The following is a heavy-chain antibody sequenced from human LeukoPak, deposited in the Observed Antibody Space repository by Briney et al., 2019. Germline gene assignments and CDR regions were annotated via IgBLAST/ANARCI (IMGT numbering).Heavy chain of an antibody. J-gene: IGHJ4*02. D-gene: IGHD3-10*01. CDR3: ARLFDTSSYYLN. V-gene: IGHV4-39*01. Sequence: ETLSLTCPVSGVSSSSNNYFWGWVRQPPGKRLEWIASFFYSGNTYYNPSHKSRVTISVDTSNNQFSLRLNSVTAADTAVYYCARLFDTSSYYLNWGQGTLVTVSS. CDR2: FFYSGNT. CDR1: GVSSSSNNYF.